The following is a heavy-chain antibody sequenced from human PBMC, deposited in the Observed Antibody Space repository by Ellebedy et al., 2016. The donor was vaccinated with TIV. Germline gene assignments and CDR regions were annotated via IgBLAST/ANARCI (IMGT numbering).Heavy chain of an antibody. J-gene: IGHJ4*02. CDR1: GYSFTNYW. CDR3: ARRIFDSSSSPYFDY. V-gene: IGHV5-51*01. Sequence: GGSLRLSCKGSGYSFTNYWIGWVRQMPGKGLEWMGIIYPGDSDTRYSPSFQGQVTISADKSISTAYLQWSSLKASDTAIYYCARRIFDSSSSPYFDYWGQGTLVTVSS. D-gene: IGHD3-22*01. CDR2: IYPGDSDT.